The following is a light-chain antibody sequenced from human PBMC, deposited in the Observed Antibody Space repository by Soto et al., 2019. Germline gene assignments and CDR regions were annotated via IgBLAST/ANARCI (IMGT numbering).Light chain of an antibody. CDR3: TSYTSSSILYV. CDR2: DVR. Sequence: QSALTQPASVSGSPGQSITISCTGTSSDVGGYNYVSWYQQHPGKAPKLMIYDVRNRASGASNRFSGSKSGNTASLTISGLQAEDEADYYCTSYTSSSILYVFVTGTKVILL. V-gene: IGLV2-14*01. J-gene: IGLJ1*01. CDR1: SSDVGGYNY.